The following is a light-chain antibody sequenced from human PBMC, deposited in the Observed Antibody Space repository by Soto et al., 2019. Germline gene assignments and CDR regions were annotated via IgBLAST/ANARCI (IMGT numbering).Light chain of an antibody. V-gene: IGKV1-27*01. CDR3: QSYNGPPLS. J-gene: IGKJ4*01. Sequence: DMQMTQSQSPLSASVGDRDTITCRAAQGLSNFLAWYQQKPGKAPRLLVYSASTLQRGVPSRFSGSGSGTEFTLTINGLQPEDGAAYYCQSYNGPPLSIGGGTRVDIK. CDR1: QGLSNF. CDR2: SAS.